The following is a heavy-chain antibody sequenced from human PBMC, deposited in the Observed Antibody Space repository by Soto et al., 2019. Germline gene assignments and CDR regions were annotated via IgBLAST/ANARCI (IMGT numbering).Heavy chain of an antibody. CDR3: ARDKGGGSSSSGGAFDI. CDR2: IYHSGST. D-gene: IGHD6-6*01. J-gene: IGHJ3*02. V-gene: IGHV4-4*02. CDR1: SGSISSSNW. Sequence: QVQLQESGPGLVKPSGTLSLTCAVSSGSISSSNWWSWVRQPPGKGLEWIGEIYHSGSTNYNPSPQGRVTIPGDRSKNQFSLELSSVTAADRAVYYCARDKGGGSSSSGGAFDIWGQGTMVTVSS.